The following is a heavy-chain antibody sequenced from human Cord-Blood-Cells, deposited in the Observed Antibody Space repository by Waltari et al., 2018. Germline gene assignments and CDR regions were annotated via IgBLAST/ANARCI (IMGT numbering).Heavy chain of an antibody. CDR1: GGSFSGYS. CDR2: INHSGST. CDR3: ARGQEALEWLFNWFDP. Sequence: QVQLQQWGAGLLKPSETLSLTSAVYGGSFSGYSWSWIRQPPGKGLEWIGEINHSGSTNYNPSLKSRVTISVDTSKNQFSLKLSSVTAADTAVYYCARGQEALEWLFNWFDPWGQGTLVTVSS. V-gene: IGHV4-34*01. D-gene: IGHD3-3*01. J-gene: IGHJ5*02.